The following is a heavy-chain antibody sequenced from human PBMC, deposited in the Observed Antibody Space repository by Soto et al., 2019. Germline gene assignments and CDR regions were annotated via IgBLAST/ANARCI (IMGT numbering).Heavy chain of an antibody. V-gene: IGHV4-30-4*01. CDR3: GRDLTSNANCIDP. CDR1: GDYIHVGGYY. CDR2: IYYTGKT. J-gene: IGHJ5*02. Sequence: SETLSLTCSVSGDYIHVGGYYWTWILQRPGKGLEWMGYIYYTGKTYYNPSLESRLTMSVDRSKNQFSLRLTSVTAADTAVYFCGRDLTSNANCIDPWGQGTLVTVS. D-gene: IGHD2-2*01.